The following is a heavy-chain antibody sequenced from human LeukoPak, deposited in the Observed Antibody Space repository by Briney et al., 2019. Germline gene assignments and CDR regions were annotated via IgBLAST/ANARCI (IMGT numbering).Heavy chain of an antibody. V-gene: IGHV4-59*01. CDR3: ATSYSSGWYSFDY. D-gene: IGHD6-19*01. CDR1: GVSISSYY. J-gene: IGHJ4*02. Sequence: SETLSLTCTVSGVSISSYYWSWIRQPPGKGLEWIAYIYYSGSTNYNPSLKSRVTISVDTSKNQFSLKLSSVTAADTAVYYCATSYSSGWYSFDYWAREPWSPSPQ. CDR2: IYYSGST.